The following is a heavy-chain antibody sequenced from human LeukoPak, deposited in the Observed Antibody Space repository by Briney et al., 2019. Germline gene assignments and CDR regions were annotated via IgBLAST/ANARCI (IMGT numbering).Heavy chain of an antibody. V-gene: IGHV4-34*01. CDR1: GGSFSGYY. D-gene: IGHD3-10*01. Sequence: PSETLSLTCAVYGGSFSGYYWSWIRQPPGKGLEWIGEINHSGSTNYNPSLKSRVTISVDTSKNQFSLKLSSVTAADTAVYYCARGDRLWFGEGYFDYWGQGTLVTVSS. CDR2: INHSGST. CDR3: ARGDRLWFGEGYFDY. J-gene: IGHJ4*02.